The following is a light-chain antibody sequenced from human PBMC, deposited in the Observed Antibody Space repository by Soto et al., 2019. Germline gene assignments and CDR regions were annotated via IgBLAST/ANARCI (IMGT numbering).Light chain of an antibody. Sequence: DIQMTQSPSSVSASVGDRVTITCRASQGISSWLVWYQQKPGKAPKLLIYAASTLQSGVPSRFSGSGSGTDFTLTISSLQPEDFATYYCQQANNFPHTFGGGTKVHIK. CDR1: QGISSW. CDR3: QQANNFPHT. J-gene: IGKJ4*01. V-gene: IGKV1-12*01. CDR2: AAS.